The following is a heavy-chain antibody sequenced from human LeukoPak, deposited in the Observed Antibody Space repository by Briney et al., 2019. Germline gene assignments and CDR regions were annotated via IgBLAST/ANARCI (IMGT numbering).Heavy chain of an antibody. D-gene: IGHD2-2*01. CDR3: ARARGYCSSTSCSWDLDY. CDR2: IYTSGST. V-gene: IGHV4-4*07. J-gene: IGHJ4*02. CDR1: GGSISSYY. Sequence: SETLSLTCTVSGGSISSYYWIWIRQPAGKGLEWIGRIYTSGSTNYNPSLKSRVTMSVDTSKNQFSLKLSSVTAADTAVYYCARARGYCSSTSCSWDLDYWGQGTLVTVSS.